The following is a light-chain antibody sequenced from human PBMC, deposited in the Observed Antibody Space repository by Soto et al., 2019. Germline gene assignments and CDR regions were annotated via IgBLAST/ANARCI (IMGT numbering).Light chain of an antibody. J-gene: IGLJ2*01. CDR3: CSYAGTYTFHVV. CDR2: DVS. CDR1: SSDVGGYNY. Sequence: QSVLTQPRSVSGSPGQSVTISCTGTSSDVGGYNYVSWYQQHPGKAPKLMIYDVSKRPSGVPDRFSGSKSGNTASLTISGLQAEDEADYYCCSYAGTYTFHVVFVGGTKVTVL. V-gene: IGLV2-11*01.